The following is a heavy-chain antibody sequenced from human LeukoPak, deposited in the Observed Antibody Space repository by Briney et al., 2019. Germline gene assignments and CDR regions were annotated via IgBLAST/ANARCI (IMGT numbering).Heavy chain of an antibody. D-gene: IGHD4-17*01. Sequence: GASVKVSCKASGYTFTSYDINWVRQATGQGLEWMGWMNPNSGNTGYAQKFQGRVTVTRNTSISTAYMELSSLRSEDTAVYYCARDYPSYGDYLYYYYYMDVWGKGTTVTVSS. CDR1: GYTFTSYD. CDR3: ARDYPSYGDYLYYYYYMDV. CDR2: MNPNSGNT. V-gene: IGHV1-8*01. J-gene: IGHJ6*03.